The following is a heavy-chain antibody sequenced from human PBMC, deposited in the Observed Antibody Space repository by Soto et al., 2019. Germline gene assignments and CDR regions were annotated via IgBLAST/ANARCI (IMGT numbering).Heavy chain of an antibody. D-gene: IGHD6-6*01. CDR1: GGTVSSYA. V-gene: IGHV1-69*12. CDR3: ARCGPRPGDYYYAMDV. CDR2: IIPIFGTA. J-gene: IGHJ6*02. Sequence: QVQLVQSGAEVKKPGSSVKVSCKASGGTVSSYAISWVRQAPGQGLEWMGGIIPIFGTADYAQKFQGRGTITADELTSTAYMELSSLRSEDTAVYYCARCGPRPGDYYYAMDVWGQGTTVTVSS.